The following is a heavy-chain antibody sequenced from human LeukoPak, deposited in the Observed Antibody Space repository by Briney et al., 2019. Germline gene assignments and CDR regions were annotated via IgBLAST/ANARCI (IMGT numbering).Heavy chain of an antibody. Sequence: RASVKVSCKASGYTFTSYAMHWVRQAPGQRLEWMGWINAGNGNTKYSQKFQGRVIITRDTSASTAYMELSSLRSEDTAVYYCARGYGYYYDSSGYVYGMDVWGQGTTVTVSS. J-gene: IGHJ6*02. CDR1: GYTFTSYA. D-gene: IGHD3-22*01. CDR2: INAGNGNT. V-gene: IGHV1-3*01. CDR3: ARGYGYYYDSSGYVYGMDV.